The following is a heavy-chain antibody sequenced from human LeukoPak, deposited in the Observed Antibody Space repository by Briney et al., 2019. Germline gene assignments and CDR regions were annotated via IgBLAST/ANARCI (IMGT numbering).Heavy chain of an antibody. V-gene: IGHV3-7*05. CDR3: ARGGSMDV. CDR1: GFTFNSEW. Sequence: GGSLRLSCGASGFTFNSEWMGWVRQAPGEGLEWVAIIKPDGSATSYVDSVKGRFTISRDSAKNSLSLQMHSLRVEDTGVYYCARGGSMDVWGQGTAVTVSS. CDR2: IKPDGSAT. J-gene: IGHJ6*02.